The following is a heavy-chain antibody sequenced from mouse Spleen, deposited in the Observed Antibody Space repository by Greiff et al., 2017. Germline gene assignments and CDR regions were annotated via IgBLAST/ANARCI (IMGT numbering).Heavy chain of an antibody. V-gene: IGHV1-64*01. CDR3: ARSFTAPAWFAY. CDR1: GYTFTSYW. D-gene: IGHD1-2*01. J-gene: IGHJ3*01. CDR2: IHPNSGST. Sequence: QVQLQHPGAELVKPGASVKLSCKASGYTFTSYWMHWVKQRPGQGLEWIGMIHPNSGSTNYNEKFKSKATLTVDKSSSTAYMQLSSLTSEDSAVYYCARSFTAPAWFAYWGQGTLVTVSA.